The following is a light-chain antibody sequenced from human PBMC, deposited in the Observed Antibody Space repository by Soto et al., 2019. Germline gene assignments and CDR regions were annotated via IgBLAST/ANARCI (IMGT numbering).Light chain of an antibody. CDR2: GAF. V-gene: IGKV3-15*01. Sequence: EIVMTQYPATLSVSPGETATLSCRASQSVSYNLAWYQQKPGQGPRLLIYGAFTRATGIPARFSGSGSGTEVTLIISSLQSEDFAVYDCQQYKNWPPLTFGGGTKVEIK. J-gene: IGKJ4*01. CDR1: QSVSYN. CDR3: QQYKNWPPLT.